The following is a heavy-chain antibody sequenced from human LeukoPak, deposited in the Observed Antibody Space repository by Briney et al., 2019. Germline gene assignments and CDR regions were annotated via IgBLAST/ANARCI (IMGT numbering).Heavy chain of an antibody. Sequence: PSETLSLTCTVSGYSITIGHYWGWIRQPPGKGLEWIGSLYYAGSTYFNPSLKSRVTMSVDTSKNQFSLKLTSVTAADTAVYYCARGITMVRGIIPYFYDYWGQGTLVTVSS. CDR1: GYSITIGHY. J-gene: IGHJ4*02. CDR3: ARGITMVRGIIPYFYDY. CDR2: LYYAGST. D-gene: IGHD3-10*01. V-gene: IGHV4-38-2*02.